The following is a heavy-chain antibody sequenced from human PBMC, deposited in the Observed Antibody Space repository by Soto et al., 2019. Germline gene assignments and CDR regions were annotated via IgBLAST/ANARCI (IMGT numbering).Heavy chain of an antibody. CDR1: GFTFSSDW. CDR3: ARDHKCSGGACPFDD. D-gene: IGHD2-15*01. Sequence: EVQLVESGGGLARPGGSLRLSCAASGFTFSSDWMSWVRQALGKGLEWVANIKGDGTAKYFVESVKGRFTISRDNGENSLYLQMTSLRAEDTAVYYCARDHKCSGGACPFDDWGQGTLVTVSS. CDR2: IKGDGTAK. J-gene: IGHJ4*02. V-gene: IGHV3-7*01.